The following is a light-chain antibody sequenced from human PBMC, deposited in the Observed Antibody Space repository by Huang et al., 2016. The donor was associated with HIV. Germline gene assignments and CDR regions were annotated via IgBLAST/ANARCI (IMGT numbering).Light chain of an antibody. CDR1: QDISNY. Sequence: DIQMTQSPASLSASVGDRVTITCQASQDISNYLHWYQQKPGQAPKLLSYDASNLETGVPSRFSGSGSGTDFTFTISSLQPEDIATYYCQQYDNLPRTFGQGTKLEIK. V-gene: IGKV1-33*01. J-gene: IGKJ2*01. CDR2: DAS. CDR3: QQYDNLPRT.